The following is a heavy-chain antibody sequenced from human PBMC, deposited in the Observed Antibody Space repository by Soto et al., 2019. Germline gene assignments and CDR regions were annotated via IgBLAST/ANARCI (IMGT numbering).Heavy chain of an antibody. Sequence: GGSLRLSCAASGFTFSTYTMNWVRQAPGKGLEWVSAVLQTGSSTFYADSVKGRFTISRDNSQNTLYLQMNNLRAEDTAVYYCAKDFTPDGYWDFDYWGQGTLVTVSS. V-gene: IGHV3-23*01. CDR1: GFTFSTYT. D-gene: IGHD4-17*01. CDR2: VLQTGSST. J-gene: IGHJ4*02. CDR3: AKDFTPDGYWDFDY.